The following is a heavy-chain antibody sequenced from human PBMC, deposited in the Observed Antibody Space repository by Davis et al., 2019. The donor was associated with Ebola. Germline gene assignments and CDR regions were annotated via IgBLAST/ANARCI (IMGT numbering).Heavy chain of an antibody. J-gene: IGHJ6*02. CDR1: GFTFSSYG. D-gene: IGHD2-2*02. V-gene: IGHV3-30*18. CDR3: AKDQRRGYCSSTSCYNHYYYYGMDV. CDR2: ISYDGSNK. Sequence: GGSLRLSCAASGFTFSSYGMHWVRQAPGKGLEWVAVISYDGSNKYYADSVKGRFTISRDNSKNTLYLQMNSLRAEDTAVYYCAKDQRRGYCSSTSCYNHYYYYGMDVWGQGTTVTVSS.